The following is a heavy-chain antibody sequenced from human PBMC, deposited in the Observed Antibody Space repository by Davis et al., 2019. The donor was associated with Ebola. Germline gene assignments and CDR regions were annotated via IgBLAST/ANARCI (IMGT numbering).Heavy chain of an antibody. D-gene: IGHD3-10*01. V-gene: IGHV4-34*01. CDR3: ARATLVWFGALNVPAAIDY. CDR2: INPSGST. CDR1: GFTFSGT. Sequence: MPGGSLRLSCAASGFTFSGTSMNWVRQIPGKGLEWIGQINPSGSTYYNPSLKSRITISVDTSKNQFSLKLSSVTAADTAVYYCARATLVWFGALNVPAAIDYWGHGTLVTVSS. J-gene: IGHJ4*01.